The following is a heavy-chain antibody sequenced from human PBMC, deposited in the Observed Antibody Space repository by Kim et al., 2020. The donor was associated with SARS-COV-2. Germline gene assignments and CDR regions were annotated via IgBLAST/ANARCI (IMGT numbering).Heavy chain of an antibody. J-gene: IGHJ4*02. V-gene: IGHV3-23*01. D-gene: IGHD5-18*01. Sequence: GGSLRLSCAASGFTFSSYAMNWVRQAPGKGLEWVSGISGSGGGTYYAYSVKGRFTISRDNSKNTMYLQLNSLRVEDTAVYYCSKCGQGYSYVEGHFDYWGQGTLVTVSS. CDR2: ISGSGGGT. CDR3: SKCGQGYSYVEGHFDY. CDR1: GFTFSSYA.